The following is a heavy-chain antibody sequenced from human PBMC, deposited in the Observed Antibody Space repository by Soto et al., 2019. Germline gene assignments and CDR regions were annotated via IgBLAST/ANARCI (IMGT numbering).Heavy chain of an antibody. CDR3: ARRRANSNNYDMDV. V-gene: IGHV4-34*01. CDR1: GGSFSGYY. J-gene: IGHJ6*02. D-gene: IGHD2-21*01. Sequence: PSETLSLTCAVYGGSFSGYYWSWIRQPPGKGLEWIGEINHSGSTNYDPSLKSRVTISVDTSKNQFSLTLNSVTAADTAVYYCARRRANSNNYDMDVWGQGTTVTVS. CDR2: INHSGST.